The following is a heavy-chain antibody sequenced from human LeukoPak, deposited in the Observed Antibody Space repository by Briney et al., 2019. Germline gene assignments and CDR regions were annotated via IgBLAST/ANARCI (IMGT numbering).Heavy chain of an antibody. CDR1: GFTVSSNY. CDR2: IYSGGST. Sequence: AGGSLRLSCAASGFTVSSNYMSWVRQAPGKGLEWVSVIYSGGSTYYADSVKGRFTISRDNSKNTLYLQMNSLRAEDTAVYYCARDLNRPPGDYWGQGTLVTVSS. V-gene: IGHV3-66*01. D-gene: IGHD1-14*01. J-gene: IGHJ4*02. CDR3: ARDLNRPPGDY.